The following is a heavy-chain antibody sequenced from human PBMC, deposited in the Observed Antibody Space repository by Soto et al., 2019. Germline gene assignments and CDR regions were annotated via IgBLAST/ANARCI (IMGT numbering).Heavy chain of an antibody. CDR3: ARGATYYYYGMDV. V-gene: IGHV4-30-4*01. D-gene: IGHD1-26*01. CDR1: GGSISSGDYY. CDR2: IYYSGST. J-gene: IGHJ6*02. Sequence: SETLSLTCTVSGGSISSGDYYWSWIRQPPGKGLEWIGYIYYSGSTYYNPSLKSRVTISVDTSKNQFSLKLSSVTAADTAVYYCARGATYYYYGMDVWGQGTTVTVSS.